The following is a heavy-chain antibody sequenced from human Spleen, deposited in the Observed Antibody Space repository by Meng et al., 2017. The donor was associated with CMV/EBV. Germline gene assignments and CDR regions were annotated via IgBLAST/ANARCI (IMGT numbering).Heavy chain of an antibody. CDR2: INPNSGGE. CDR1: GKTCTGYY. CDR3: ARAGDILPPPNWFDP. V-gene: IGHV1-2*02. Sequence: GKTCTGYYVHWVRQDPGQGLQWMGWINPNSGGENYAHKFQGRVTMTRDTSISTAYMELTSLTSDDTAVYYCARAGDILPPPNWFDPWGQGTLVTVSS. D-gene: IGHD1-26*01. J-gene: IGHJ5*02.